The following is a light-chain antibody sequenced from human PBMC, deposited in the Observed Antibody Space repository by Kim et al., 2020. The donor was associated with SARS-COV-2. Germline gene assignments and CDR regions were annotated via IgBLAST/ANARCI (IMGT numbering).Light chain of an antibody. J-gene: IGLJ3*02. CDR2: FND. Sequence: GQGVTISCSGGSSNIGSNTVNWYQQHPGTAPKLLIYFNDQRPSGIPDRFSGSKSGTSASLAISGLQSEDEADYYCAAWDDSLNGWVFGGGTQLTVL. CDR1: SSNIGSNT. CDR3: AAWDDSLNGWV. V-gene: IGLV1-44*01.